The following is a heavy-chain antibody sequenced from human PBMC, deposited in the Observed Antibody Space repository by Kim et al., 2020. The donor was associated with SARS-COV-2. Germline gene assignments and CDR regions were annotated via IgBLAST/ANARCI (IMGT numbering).Heavy chain of an antibody. Sequence: SYADSVKGRFTISRDTAKNTLYLQMNSLRAEDTAVYYCARDDGAAAVDYWGQGTLVTVSS. J-gene: IGHJ4*02. V-gene: IGHV3-74*01. D-gene: IGHD6-13*01. CDR3: ARDDGAAAVDY.